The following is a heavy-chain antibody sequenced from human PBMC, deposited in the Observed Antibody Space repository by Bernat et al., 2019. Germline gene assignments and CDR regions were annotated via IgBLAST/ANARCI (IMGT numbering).Heavy chain of an antibody. Sequence: QVQLVESGGGVVQPGRSLRLSCAASGFTFSSYGMHWVRQAPGKGLEWVAVIWYDGSNKYYADSVKGRFTISRDNSKNTLYLQMNRLRAEDTAVYYCARDTSEYYYYGMDVWGQGTTVTVSS. J-gene: IGHJ6*02. D-gene: IGHD3-3*01. V-gene: IGHV3-33*01. CDR2: IWYDGSNK. CDR1: GFTFSSYG. CDR3: ARDTSEYYYYGMDV.